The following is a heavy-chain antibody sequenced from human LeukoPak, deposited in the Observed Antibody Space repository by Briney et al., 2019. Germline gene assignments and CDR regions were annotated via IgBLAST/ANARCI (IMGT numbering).Heavy chain of an antibody. V-gene: IGHV3-21*01. CDR2: ISSSSSYI. CDR1: GFTFSSYE. J-gene: IGHJ5*02. CDR3: ARDGIVGATHYWFDP. Sequence: PGGSLRLSCAASGFTFSSYEMNWVRQAPGKGLEWVSSISSSSSYIYYADSVKGRFTISRDNAKNSLYLQMNSLRAEDTAVYYCARDGIVGATHYWFDPWGQGTLVTVSS. D-gene: IGHD1-26*01.